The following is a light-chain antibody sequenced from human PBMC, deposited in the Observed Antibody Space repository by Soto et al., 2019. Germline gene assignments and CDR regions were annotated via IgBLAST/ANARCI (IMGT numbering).Light chain of an antibody. CDR1: QSVNSY. J-gene: IGKJ5*01. CDR2: DAS. V-gene: IGKV3-11*01. Sequence: EIVLTQSPATLSLSPGESATLSCRASQSVNSYLAWYQQKPGQAPRLLIYDASNRATGIPARFSGSGSGTDLTLTISSLEPEDSAVYYCQQRSHWITFGQGTRLEIK. CDR3: QQRSHWIT.